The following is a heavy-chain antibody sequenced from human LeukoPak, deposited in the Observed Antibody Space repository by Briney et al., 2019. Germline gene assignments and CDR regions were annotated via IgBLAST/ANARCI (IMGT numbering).Heavy chain of an antibody. J-gene: IGHJ6*02. D-gene: IGHD3-22*01. V-gene: IGHV3-30*04. CDR2: ISYDGSNK. CDR3: ARVHDDSSGYYFFYYYYYGIDV. Sequence: GGSLRLSCAASGFTFSSYAMHWVRQAPGKGLERVAVISYDGSNKYYADSVKGRFTISRDNSKNKPYLQMNSLRAEDTAVYYCARVHDDSSGYYFFYYYYYGIDVWGQGTTVTVSS. CDR1: GFTFSSYA.